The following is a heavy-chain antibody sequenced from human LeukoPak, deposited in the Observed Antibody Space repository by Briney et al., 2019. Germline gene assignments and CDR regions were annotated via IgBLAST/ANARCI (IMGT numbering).Heavy chain of an antibody. J-gene: IGHJ4*02. D-gene: IGHD3-10*01. CDR3: ATESVLHGSGST. CDR1: GFPFSSYS. CDR2: ISTRGTTI. Sequence: GGSMRLSXEASGFPFSSYSMNWVRQAPGKGLESISYISTRGTTIYYADSVKGRFTISRDNAKNSLYLEMNSLRVEDTAVYYCATESVLHGSGSTWGQGTLITVSS. V-gene: IGHV3-48*01.